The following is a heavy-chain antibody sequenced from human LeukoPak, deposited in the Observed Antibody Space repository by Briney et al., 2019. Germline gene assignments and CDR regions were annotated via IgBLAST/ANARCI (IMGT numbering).Heavy chain of an antibody. Sequence: GGTLRLSCAASGFTFSRYGMSWVRQAPGKGLEWVSAISGSGDNTYYADSVKGRFTISRDNSKNTLYLQMNSLRAEDTAVYYCARHLSGVTGYTYGRGIDYWGQGTLVTVSS. CDR3: ARHLSGVTGYTYGRGIDY. V-gene: IGHV3-23*01. J-gene: IGHJ4*02. CDR1: GFTFSRYG. CDR2: ISGSGDNT. D-gene: IGHD5-18*01.